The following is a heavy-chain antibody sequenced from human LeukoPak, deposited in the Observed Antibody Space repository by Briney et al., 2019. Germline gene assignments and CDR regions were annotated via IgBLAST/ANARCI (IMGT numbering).Heavy chain of an antibody. CDR3: ARDMVD. CDR1: GFNFSNYW. J-gene: IGHJ4*02. V-gene: IGHV3-74*01. Sequence: QPGGSLRLSCAASGFNFSNYWMHWVRQAPGKGLEWVSRINIAGSVTTYADSVKGRFTISRDNAKKTLYLQMNSLRAEDTAVYYCARDMVDWGQGTLVTVSS. D-gene: IGHD2-15*01. CDR2: INIAGSVT.